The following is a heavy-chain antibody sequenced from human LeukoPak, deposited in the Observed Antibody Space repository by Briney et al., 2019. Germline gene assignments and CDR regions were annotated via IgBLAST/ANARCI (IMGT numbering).Heavy chain of an antibody. CDR3: ARRGTGHGMDV. J-gene: IGHJ6*02. D-gene: IGHD1-1*01. V-gene: IGHV3-20*04. CDR1: GFTFDDYG. Sequence: GGSLRLSCAASGFTFDDYGMSWVRQAPGKGLEWVSGINWNGGSTGYADSVKGRFTISRDNAKNTLFLQMNSLRAEDTAVYYCARRGTGHGMDVWGQGTTVIVSS. CDR2: INWNGGST.